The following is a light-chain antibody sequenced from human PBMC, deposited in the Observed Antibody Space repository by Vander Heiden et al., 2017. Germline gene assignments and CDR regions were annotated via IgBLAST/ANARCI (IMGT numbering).Light chain of an antibody. V-gene: IGKV3-11*01. CDR1: QSVSSY. Sequence: DIVLTQSPATLSLSPGEVATLSCRASQSVSSYLAWYQHKPGQAPRLLIYEASNRATGIPGRFSGTGSGTDFTLTISSLEPEDSAVYYCQHRSGWLPGTFGPGTKVEIK. J-gene: IGKJ1*01. CDR2: EAS. CDR3: QHRSGWLPGT.